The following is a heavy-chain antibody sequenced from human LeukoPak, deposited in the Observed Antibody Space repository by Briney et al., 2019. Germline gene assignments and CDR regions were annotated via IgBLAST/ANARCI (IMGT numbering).Heavy chain of an antibody. V-gene: IGHV3-21*01. Sequence: GGSLRLSCAASGFTFSSYSMNWVRQAPGKGLEWVSSISSSSSYIYYADSVKGRFTISRDNAKNSLYLQMNSLRAKDTAVYYCARGYITMVRGVIIGGFDYWGQGTLVTVSS. D-gene: IGHD3-10*01. J-gene: IGHJ4*02. CDR3: ARGYITMVRGVIIGGFDY. CDR1: GFTFSSYS. CDR2: ISSSSSYI.